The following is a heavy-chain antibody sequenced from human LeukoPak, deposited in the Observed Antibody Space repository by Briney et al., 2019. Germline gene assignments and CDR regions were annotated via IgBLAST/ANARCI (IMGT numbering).Heavy chain of an antibody. CDR1: GGSISSGGYS. J-gene: IGHJ5*02. D-gene: IGHD3-10*01. CDR3: ARSMRDYYGSGSYYRFDL. Sequence: SETLSLTCAVSGGSISSGGYSWSWIRQPPGKGLEWIGYIYHSGSTYYNPSLKSRVTISVDRSKNQFSLKLSSVTAADTAVYYCARSMRDYYGSGSYYRFDLWGQGTLVTVSS. CDR2: IYHSGST. V-gene: IGHV4-30-2*01.